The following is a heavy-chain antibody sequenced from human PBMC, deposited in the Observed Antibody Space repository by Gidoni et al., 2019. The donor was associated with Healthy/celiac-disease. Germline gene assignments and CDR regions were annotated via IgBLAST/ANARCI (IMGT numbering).Heavy chain of an antibody. CDR3: ARHGWYYGMDV. CDR2: IYYSGST. V-gene: IGHV4-39*01. Sequence: QLQLQESGPGLVKPSETLSLTCTVSGGSISSSSYYWGWIRQPPGKGLEWIGSIYYSGSTYYNPSLKSRVTISVDTSKNQFSLKLSSVTAADTAVYYCARHGWYYGMDVWGQGTTVTVSS. J-gene: IGHJ6*02. CDR1: GGSISSSSYY. D-gene: IGHD2-15*01.